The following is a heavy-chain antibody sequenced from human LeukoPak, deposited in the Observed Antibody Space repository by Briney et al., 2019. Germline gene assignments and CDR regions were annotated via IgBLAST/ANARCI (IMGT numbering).Heavy chain of an antibody. CDR2: IYYSGST. J-gene: IGHJ4*02. V-gene: IGHV4-59*01. CDR3: ARVPNSGWYYFDY. D-gene: IGHD6-19*01. CDR1: GGSISSYY. Sequence: PSETLSLTCTASGGSISSYYWSWIRQPPGKGLEWIGYIYYSGSTSYNPSLKSRVTISVGTSKNQFSLKLSSVTAADTAVYYCARVPNSGWYYFDYWGQGTLVTVSS.